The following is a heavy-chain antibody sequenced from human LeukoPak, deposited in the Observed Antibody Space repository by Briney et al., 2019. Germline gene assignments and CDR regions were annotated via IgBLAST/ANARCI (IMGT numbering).Heavy chain of an antibody. CDR2: ISSSSSYI. D-gene: IGHD3-3*02. J-gene: IGHJ4*02. CDR1: GFTFSDYY. V-gene: IGHV3-11*06. Sequence: PGGSLRLSCAASGFTFSDYYMSWIRQAPGKGLEWVSYISSSSSYIYYADSVKGRFTISRDNAKNSLYLQMNSLRAEDTAVYYCAKDDGHYWYYFDYWGQGTLVTVSS. CDR3: AKDDGHYWYYFDY.